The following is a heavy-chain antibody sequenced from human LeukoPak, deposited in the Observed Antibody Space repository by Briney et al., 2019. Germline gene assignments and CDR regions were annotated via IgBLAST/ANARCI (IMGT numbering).Heavy chain of an antibody. V-gene: IGHV1-8*01. CDR1: GYTFTSYD. Sequence: GASVKASCKASGYTFTSYDINWVRQATGQGLEWMGWMNPNSGNTGYAQKFQGRVTMTRNTSISTAYMELSSLRSEDTAVYYCARVEQYYYGSGSYSHWGQGTLVTVSS. J-gene: IGHJ4*02. CDR3: ARVEQYYYGSGSYSH. CDR2: MNPNSGNT. D-gene: IGHD3-10*01.